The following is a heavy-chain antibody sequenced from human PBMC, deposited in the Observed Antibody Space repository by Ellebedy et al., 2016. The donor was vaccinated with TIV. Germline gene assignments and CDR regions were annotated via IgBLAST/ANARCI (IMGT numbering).Heavy chain of an antibody. Sequence: GGSLRLSCAASGFTFSNAWMSWVRQAPGKGLEWVGRIKSKTDGGTTDYAAPVKGGFTISRDDSKNTLYLQMNSLKTEDTAVYYCTTEVYYDSSGYPYYYGMDVWGQGTTVTVSS. V-gene: IGHV3-15*01. CDR2: IKSKTDGGTT. CDR3: TTEVYYDSSGYPYYYGMDV. CDR1: GFTFSNAW. D-gene: IGHD3-22*01. J-gene: IGHJ6*02.